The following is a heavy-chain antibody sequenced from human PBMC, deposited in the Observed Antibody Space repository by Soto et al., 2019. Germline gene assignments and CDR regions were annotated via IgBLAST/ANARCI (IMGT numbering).Heavy chain of an antibody. D-gene: IGHD2-21*02. J-gene: IGHJ4*02. Sequence: QAQLVQSGAEVKKPGASVKVSCKASENTFSSYYLHWVRQAPGQGLEWMGMIHPSGGGATYAQKFLGRVTMTRDTSTSTVFMELSSLRSEETAIYYCSRGGHITVVTASFDFWGQGTLVTVSS. CDR2: IHPSGGGA. V-gene: IGHV1-46*03. CDR1: ENTFSSYY. CDR3: SRGGHITVVTASFDF.